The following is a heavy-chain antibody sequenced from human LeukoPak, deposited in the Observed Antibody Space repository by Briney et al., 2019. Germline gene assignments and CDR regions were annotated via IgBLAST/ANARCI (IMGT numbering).Heavy chain of an antibody. CDR3: ASSGSYRFDY. Sequence: GGSLRLSCTASGFTFDDSGMNWVRQAPVKGLEWVSHITASGTAMFYADSVKGRFTISRDNAKNSLYLQMNSLRDEDTAVYYCASSGSYRFDYWGQGTLVTVSS. CDR1: GFTFDDSG. J-gene: IGHJ4*02. D-gene: IGHD1-26*01. CDR2: ITASGTAM. V-gene: IGHV3-48*02.